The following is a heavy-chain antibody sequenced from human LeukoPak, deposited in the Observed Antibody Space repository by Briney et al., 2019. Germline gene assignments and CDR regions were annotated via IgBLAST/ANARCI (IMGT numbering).Heavy chain of an antibody. CDR1: GFSFSSYG. CDR2: ISYDGSNK. J-gene: IGHJ4*02. CDR3: AKDGDSGYWHGTPDY. D-gene: IGHD6-25*01. Sequence: PGGSLRLSCGASGFSFSSYGMHWVRQAPGKGLEWVAIISYDGSNKYCVDSLKGRFTISRDNSKNTLYLQMNSLRAEDTAVYYCAKDGDSGYWHGTPDYGGQGTRVTVP. V-gene: IGHV3-30*18.